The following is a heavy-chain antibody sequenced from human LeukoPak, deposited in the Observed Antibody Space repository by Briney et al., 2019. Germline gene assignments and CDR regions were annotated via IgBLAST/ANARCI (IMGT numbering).Heavy chain of an antibody. CDR1: VGSISRSNYY. V-gene: IGHV4-39*01. CDR2: IQYSGST. J-gene: IGHJ3*02. CDR3: ARQTPTVTTRAFDI. Sequence: KPSETLSLTCTVSVGSISRSNYYWGWIRQPPGKGLEWIGSIQYSGSTFYNPSLKSRVTISVDTSKNQFSLRLSSVTAADTAVYYCARQTPTVTTRAFDIWGQGTVVTVSS. D-gene: IGHD4-17*01.